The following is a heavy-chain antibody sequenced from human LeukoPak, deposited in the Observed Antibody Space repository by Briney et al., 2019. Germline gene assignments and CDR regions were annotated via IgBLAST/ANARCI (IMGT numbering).Heavy chain of an antibody. J-gene: IGHJ4*02. CDR2: FNPERSLT. V-gene: IGHV3-74*03. CDR1: GFIFSTYW. D-gene: IGHD1-26*01. CDR3: LRVKNSASYYDS. Sequence: PGGSLRLSCTASGFIFSTYWMHWVRQAPGKGLVWVSRFNPERSLTSFADSVRGRFSISRDNAKNTVYLKMNSLRVEDTAVYFCLRVKNSASYYDSWGQGTLVTVSS.